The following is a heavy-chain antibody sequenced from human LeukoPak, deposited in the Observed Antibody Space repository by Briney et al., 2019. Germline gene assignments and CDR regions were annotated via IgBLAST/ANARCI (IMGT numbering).Heavy chain of an antibody. Sequence: PGGSLRLSCTASGFTFGDYAMSWVRQAPGKGLEWVGFIRSKAYGGTTEYAASVKGRFTISRDDSKSIAYLQMNSLKTEDTAVYYCTRDRRGSRAAADYFDYWGQGTLVTVSS. CDR3: TRDRRGSRAAADYFDY. V-gene: IGHV3-49*04. J-gene: IGHJ4*02. CDR1: GFTFGDYA. D-gene: IGHD6-13*01. CDR2: IRSKAYGGTT.